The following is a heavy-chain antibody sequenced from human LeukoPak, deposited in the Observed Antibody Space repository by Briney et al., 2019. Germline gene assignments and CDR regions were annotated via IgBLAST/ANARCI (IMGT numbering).Heavy chain of an antibody. Sequence: GASVKVSCKASGYTFTGYYMHWVRQAPGQGLEWMGWINPNSGGTNYAQKFHGRVTMTRDTSISTAYMELRRLRSDDTAVYYCARGAHYHHSSQGYDYWGQGTLVTVSS. D-gene: IGHD1-26*01. CDR3: ARGAHYHHSSQGYDY. J-gene: IGHJ4*02. CDR2: INPNSGGT. V-gene: IGHV1-2*02. CDR1: GYTFTGYY.